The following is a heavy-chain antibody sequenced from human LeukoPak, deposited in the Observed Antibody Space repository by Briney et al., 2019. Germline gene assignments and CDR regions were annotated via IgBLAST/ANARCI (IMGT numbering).Heavy chain of an antibody. J-gene: IGHJ4*02. Sequence: GGSLRLSCAASGFTFSSYAMTWVRQDPGKGLEWVSDISGGGGSTYYADSVKGRFTISRDNSKNTLYLQINSLRAEDTAVYYCAKRTPSVGFDYWGQGTLVTVSS. V-gene: IGHV3-23*01. D-gene: IGHD2-15*01. CDR3: AKRTPSVGFDY. CDR1: GFTFSSYA. CDR2: ISGGGGST.